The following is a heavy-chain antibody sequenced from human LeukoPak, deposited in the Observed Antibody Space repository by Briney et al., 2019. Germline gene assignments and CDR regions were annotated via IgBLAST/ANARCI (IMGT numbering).Heavy chain of an antibody. J-gene: IGHJ4*02. Sequence: GGSLRLSCAASGFTFSSYAMHWVRQAPGKGLEWVAVISYDGSNKYYADSVKGRFTISRDNSKNTLYLQMNSLRAEDTVVYYCASVYYDSSGYYDQPFDYWGQGTLVTVSS. CDR2: ISYDGSNK. V-gene: IGHV3-30-3*01. D-gene: IGHD3-22*01. CDR1: GFTFSSYA. CDR3: ASVYYDSSGYYDQPFDY.